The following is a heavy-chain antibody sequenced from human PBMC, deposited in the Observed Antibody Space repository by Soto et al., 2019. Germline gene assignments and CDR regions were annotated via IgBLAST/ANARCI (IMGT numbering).Heavy chain of an antibody. CDR3: ARDQEQLVGRSWFDP. Sequence: QVQLVQSGAEVKKPGSSVKVSCKASGGTFSSYAISWVRQAPGQGLEWMGGISPTFGTAINAQKFQGRVTITADESTSTAYMELSSLRSEDTAVYYCARDQEQLVGRSWFDPWGQGTLVTVSS. D-gene: IGHD6-13*01. V-gene: IGHV1-69*01. CDR1: GGTFSSYA. CDR2: ISPTFGTA. J-gene: IGHJ5*02.